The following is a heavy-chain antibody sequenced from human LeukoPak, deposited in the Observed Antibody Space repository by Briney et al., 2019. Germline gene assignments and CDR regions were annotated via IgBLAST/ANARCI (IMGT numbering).Heavy chain of an antibody. CDR1: GASISSSSYY. CDR3: ARNLRYFDWSHNWFDP. D-gene: IGHD3-9*01. J-gene: IGHJ5*02. Sequence: PSETLSLTCTVSGASISSSSYYWGWIRQPPGKGLEWIGIIYYTGSTYYNPSLKSRLTISIDTPKKQFSLKLTSVTAADTAVYYCARNLRYFDWSHNWFDPWGQGTLVTVSS. CDR2: IYYTGST. V-gene: IGHV4-39*01.